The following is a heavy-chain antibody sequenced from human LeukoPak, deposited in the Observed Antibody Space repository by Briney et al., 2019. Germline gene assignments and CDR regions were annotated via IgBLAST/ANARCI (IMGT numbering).Heavy chain of an antibody. CDR3: ARSYCSSTSCYPNWFDP. CDR1: GGTFSSYA. Sequence: ASVKVSCKASGGTFSSYAISWVRQAPGQGLEWMGGIIPIFGTANYAQKFQGRVTITADESTSTAYMELSSLRSEDTAVYYCARSYCSSTSCYPNWFDPWGQGTLVTVSS. D-gene: IGHD2-2*01. V-gene: IGHV1-69*01. J-gene: IGHJ5*02. CDR2: IIPIFGTA.